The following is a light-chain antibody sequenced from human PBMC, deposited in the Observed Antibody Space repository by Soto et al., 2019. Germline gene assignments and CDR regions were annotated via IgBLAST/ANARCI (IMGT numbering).Light chain of an antibody. J-gene: IGLJ1*01. V-gene: IGLV2-14*01. Sequence: QSALTQPASVSGSPGQSITISCTGTSSDVGGYNYVSWCQQHPGKAPKLMIYDVSNRPSGVPNRFSGSKSGNTASLTISGLQAEDEADYYCSSYTSSSTLVVFGTGTKVTVL. CDR2: DVS. CDR1: SSDVGGYNY. CDR3: SSYTSSSTLVV.